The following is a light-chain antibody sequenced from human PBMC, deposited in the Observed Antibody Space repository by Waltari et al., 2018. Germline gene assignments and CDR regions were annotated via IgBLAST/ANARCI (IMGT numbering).Light chain of an antibody. J-gene: IGKJ3*01. V-gene: IGKV1-5*03. Sequence: DIQMTQSPSTLSASVGDRVTITCRASQRIGSWLAWYQQKPGKATKLLIYEATSLESGVPARCSASGSGTEFTLTISSLQPDDFATYYCQRYNSYPITFGPGTKVDI. CDR2: EAT. CDR3: QRYNSYPIT. CDR1: QRIGSW.